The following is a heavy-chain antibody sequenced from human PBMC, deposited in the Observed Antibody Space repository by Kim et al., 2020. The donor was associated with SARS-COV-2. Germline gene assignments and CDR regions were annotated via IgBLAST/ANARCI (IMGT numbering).Heavy chain of an antibody. J-gene: IGHJ4*02. CDR3: ARGRIAAAGTVDY. V-gene: IGHV1-69*13. CDR1: GGTFSSYA. D-gene: IGHD6-13*01. Sequence: SVKVSCKASGGTFSSYAISWVRQAPGQGLEWMGGIIPIFGTANYAQKFQGRVTNTADESTSTAYMELSSLRSEDTAVYYCARGRIAAAGTVDYWGQGTLVTVSS. CDR2: IIPIFGTA.